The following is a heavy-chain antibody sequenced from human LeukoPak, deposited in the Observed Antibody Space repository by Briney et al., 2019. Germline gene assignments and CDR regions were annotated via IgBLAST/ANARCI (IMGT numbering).Heavy chain of an antibody. J-gene: IGHJ4*02. D-gene: IGHD6-6*01. Sequence: SETLSLTCTVSGGSISSYYWSWIRQPPGKGLEWIGYIYYSGSTYYNPSLKSRVTMFEDKSKNQFSLRLYSVTVADTAVYYCARHFAYSSSSYFDYWGQGSLVTVSS. CDR1: GGSISSYY. CDR3: ARHFAYSSSSYFDY. V-gene: IGHV4-59*08. CDR2: IYYSGST.